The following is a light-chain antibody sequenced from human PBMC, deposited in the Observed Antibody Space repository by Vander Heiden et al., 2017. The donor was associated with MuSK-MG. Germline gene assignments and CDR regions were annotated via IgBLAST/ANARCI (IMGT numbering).Light chain of an antibody. J-gene: IGLJ2*01. V-gene: IGLV2-14*01. CDR2: DVS. CDR1: SSDVGGYNY. CDR3: SSYTSSSTCL. Sequence: QSALTQPASVSGSPGQSITISCTGTSSDVGGYNYVSWYQQHPGKAPKLMIYDVSNRPSGVSNRFSGSKSGNTASLTISGLQAEDEADYYCSSYTSSSTCLFGGGTKMTVL.